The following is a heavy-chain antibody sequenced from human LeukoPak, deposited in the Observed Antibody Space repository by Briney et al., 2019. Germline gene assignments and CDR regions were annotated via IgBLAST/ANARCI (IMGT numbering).Heavy chain of an antibody. CDR1: GFTFSDYY. Sequence: GGSLRLSCAASGFTFSDYYMSWIRQAPGKGLEWVSYISSSGSTIYYADSVKGRFTISRDNVKNSLYLQMNSLRAEDTAVYYCARRSEFGVLYYMDVWGKGTTVTVSS. D-gene: IGHD3-16*01. CDR3: ARRSEFGVLYYMDV. CDR2: ISSSGSTI. J-gene: IGHJ6*03. V-gene: IGHV3-11*04.